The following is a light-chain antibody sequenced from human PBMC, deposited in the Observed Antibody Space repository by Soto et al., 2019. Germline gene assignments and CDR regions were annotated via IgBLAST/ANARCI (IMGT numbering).Light chain of an antibody. CDR1: SSDVGGYNY. J-gene: IGLJ1*01. CDR2: EVS. V-gene: IGLV2-14*01. CDR3: SSYTSSSTVYV. Sequence: QSALTQPASVSGSLGQSITISCTGTSSDVGGYNYVSWYQQHPGKAPKLMIYEVSNRPSGVSNRFSGAKSGNTASLTISGRQAEDAADYYCSSYTSSSTVYVFVTGTKLTVL.